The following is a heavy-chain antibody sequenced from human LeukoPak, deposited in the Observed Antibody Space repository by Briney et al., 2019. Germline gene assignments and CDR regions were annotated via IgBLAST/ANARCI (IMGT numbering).Heavy chain of an antibody. Sequence: GGSLRLSCAASGFTFDDYAMHWVRQAPGKGLEWVSGISWNSGSIGYADSVKGRFTISRDNAKNSLYLQMNSLRAEDTALYYCAKDRGLRFGELFSWTFDPWGQGTLVTVSS. J-gene: IGHJ5*02. CDR2: ISWNSGSI. D-gene: IGHD3-10*01. CDR1: GFTFDDYA. V-gene: IGHV3-9*01. CDR3: AKDRGLRFGELFSWTFDP.